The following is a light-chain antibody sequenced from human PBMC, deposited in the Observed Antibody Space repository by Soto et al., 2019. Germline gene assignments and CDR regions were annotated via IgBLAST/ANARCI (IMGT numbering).Light chain of an antibody. Sequence: QPVLTQPASVSGSPGQSITISCTGTSSDVGGYSYVSWYQHHPGKAPKLIIYDVTNRPSGVSNPFSGSKSGNTASLTISGLQPEDEADYYCSSFTTSNTRQIVFGTGTKVTVL. V-gene: IGLV2-14*03. CDR3: SSFTTSNTRQIV. CDR1: SSDVGGYSY. CDR2: DVT. J-gene: IGLJ1*01.